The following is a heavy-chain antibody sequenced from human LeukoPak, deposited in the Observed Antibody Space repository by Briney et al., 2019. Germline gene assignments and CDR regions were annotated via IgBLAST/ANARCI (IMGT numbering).Heavy chain of an antibody. CDR1: GGTFSSYA. D-gene: IGHD4-17*01. J-gene: IGHJ5*02. CDR2: IIPIFGTA. V-gene: IGHV1-69*13. Sequence: SVKVSCKASGGTFSSYAISWVRQAPGQGLEWMGRIIPIFGTANYAQKFQGRVTITADESTSTAYMELSSLRSEDTAVYYCARGASMTTVTFFPFDPWGQGTLVTVSS. CDR3: ARGASMTTVTFFPFDP.